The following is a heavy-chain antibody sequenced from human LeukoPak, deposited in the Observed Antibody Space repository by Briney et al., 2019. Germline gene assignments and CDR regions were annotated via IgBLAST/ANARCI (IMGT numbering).Heavy chain of an antibody. CDR3: AAGGILAAAGTVDY. CDR2: INTNTGNP. D-gene: IGHD6-13*01. CDR1: GYTFTSYA. J-gene: IGHJ4*02. Sequence: ASVKVSCKASGYTFTSYAVNWVRQAPGQGLEWMGWINTNTGNPTYAQGFTGRFVFSLDTSVSTAYLQISSLKAEDTAVYYCAAGGILAAAGTVDYWGQGTLVTVSS. V-gene: IGHV7-4-1*02.